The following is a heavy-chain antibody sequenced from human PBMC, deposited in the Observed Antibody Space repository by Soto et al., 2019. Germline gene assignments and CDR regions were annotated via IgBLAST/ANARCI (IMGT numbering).Heavy chain of an antibody. CDR3: AADSDTYYYDSSGYYAFDI. V-gene: IGHV1-58*01. CDR2: IVVGSGNT. J-gene: IGHJ3*02. CDR1: GFTFTSSA. D-gene: IGHD3-22*01. Sequence: SVKVSCKASGFTFTSSAVQWVRQARGQRLEWIGWIVVGSGNTNYAQKFQERVTITRDMSTSTAYMELSSLRSEDTAVYYCAADSDTYYYDSSGYYAFDIWGQGTMVTV.